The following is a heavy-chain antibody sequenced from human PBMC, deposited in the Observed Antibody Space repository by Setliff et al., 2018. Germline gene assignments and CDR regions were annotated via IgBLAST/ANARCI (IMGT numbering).Heavy chain of an antibody. CDR2: INHSGST. Sequence: SETLSLTCAVYGGSFSGYYWSWIRQPPGKGLEWIGEINHSGSTNYNPSLKSRVTISVDTSKNQFSLILSSVTAADTAVYYCARAWGGGWSKEGAFDIWGQGTMVTVSS. V-gene: IGHV4-34*01. CDR1: GGSFSGYY. D-gene: IGHD6-19*01. CDR3: ARAWGGGWSKEGAFDI. J-gene: IGHJ3*02.